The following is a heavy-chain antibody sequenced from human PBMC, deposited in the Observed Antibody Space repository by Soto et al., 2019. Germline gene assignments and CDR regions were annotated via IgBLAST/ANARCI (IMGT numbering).Heavy chain of an antibody. Sequence: QITLKESGPTLVKPTQTLTLTCTFSGFSLSTSGVGVGWIRQPPGKALEWLALIYWNDDKRYSPSLKSRLTITKDTSKNQVVLTMTNMDPVDTATYYCAHSCGGSCYSEVNNYYHYYGMDVWGQGTTVTVSS. CDR2: IYWNDDK. V-gene: IGHV2-5*01. CDR3: AHSCGGSCYSEVNNYYHYYGMDV. D-gene: IGHD2-15*01. J-gene: IGHJ6*02. CDR1: GFSLSTSGVG.